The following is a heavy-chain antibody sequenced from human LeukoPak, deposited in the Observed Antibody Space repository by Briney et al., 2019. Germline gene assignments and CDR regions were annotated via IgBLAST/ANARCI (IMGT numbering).Heavy chain of an antibody. J-gene: IGHJ4*02. CDR3: ANLGRYYYDSSGYYSPLDY. CDR1: DFPFSSYS. CDR2: ISISSSYI. V-gene: IGHV3-21*01. D-gene: IGHD3-22*01. Sequence: GSLSLPCAASDFPFSSYSMNGAGQAPGKGLEWVSSISISSSYIYYADSVKGRFTITRDNAKNSLYLQMNSLRAEDTAVYYCANLGRYYYDSSGYYSPLDYWGQGTLVTVSS.